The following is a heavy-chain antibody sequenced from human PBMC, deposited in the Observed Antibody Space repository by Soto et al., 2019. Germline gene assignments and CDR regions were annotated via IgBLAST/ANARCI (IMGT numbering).Heavy chain of an antibody. V-gene: IGHV3-21*01. D-gene: IGHD1-26*01. CDR2: ISSSSSYI. CDR3: ARDGSGSYYSQHFDY. Sequence: RLSCAASGFTFSSYSMNWVRQAPGKGLEWVSSISSSSSYIYYADSVKGRFTISRDNAKNSLYLQMNSLRAEDTAVYYCARDGSGSYYSQHFDYWGQGTLVTVSS. CDR1: GFTFSSYS. J-gene: IGHJ4*02.